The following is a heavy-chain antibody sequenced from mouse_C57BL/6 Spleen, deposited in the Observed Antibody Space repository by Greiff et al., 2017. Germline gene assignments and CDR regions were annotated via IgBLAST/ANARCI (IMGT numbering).Heavy chain of an antibody. J-gene: IGHJ2*01. D-gene: IGHD1-1*01. V-gene: IGHV5-6*01. CDR3: ARIYYYGSSPYYFDY. CDR1: GFTFSSYG. CDR2: ISSGGSYT. Sequence: EVHLVESGGDLVKPGGSLKLSCAASGFTFSSYGMSWVRQTPDKRLEWVATISSGGSYTYYPDSVKGRFTISRDNAKNTLYLQMSSLKSEDTAMYYCARIYYYGSSPYYFDYWGQGTTLTVSS.